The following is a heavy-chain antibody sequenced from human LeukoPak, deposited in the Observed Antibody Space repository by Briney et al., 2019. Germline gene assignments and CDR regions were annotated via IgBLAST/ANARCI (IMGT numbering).Heavy chain of an antibody. Sequence: PGASVKVSCKASGYTFTSYGISWVRRAPGQGLEWMGWISAYNGNTNYAQKLQGRVTMTTDTSTSTAYMELRSLRSDDTAVYYCARAQSDYYDSSGYFDYWGQGTLVTVSS. CDR3: ARAQSDYYDSSGYFDY. J-gene: IGHJ4*02. CDR1: GYTFTSYG. D-gene: IGHD3-22*01. V-gene: IGHV1-18*01. CDR2: ISAYNGNT.